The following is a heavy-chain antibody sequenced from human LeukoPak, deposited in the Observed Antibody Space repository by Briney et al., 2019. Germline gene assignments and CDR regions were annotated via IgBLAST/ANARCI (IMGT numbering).Heavy chain of an antibody. CDR2: INHSGST. CDR1: GGSFSGYY. V-gene: IGHV4-34*01. CDR3: ARGSGSEFFDY. D-gene: IGHD3-10*01. J-gene: IGHJ4*02. Sequence: SETLSLTCAVYGGSFSGYYWSWIRQPPGKGLEWIGEINHSGSTNYNPSLKSRVTISVDTSKNQFSLKLSSVTAADTAVYYCARGSGSEFFDYWGQGTLVTVSS.